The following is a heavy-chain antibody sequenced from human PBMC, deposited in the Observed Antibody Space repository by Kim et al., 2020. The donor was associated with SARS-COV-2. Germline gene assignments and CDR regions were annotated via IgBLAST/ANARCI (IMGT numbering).Heavy chain of an antibody. CDR2: ISAYNGNT. Sequence: ASVKVSCKASGYTFTSSGISWVRQAPGQGLEWMGWISAYNGNTNHAQKLQGRVTMTTDTSTSTAYMELRSLRSDDTAVYYCARLRLLYSSGWYADYWGQGTLVTVSS. J-gene: IGHJ4*02. D-gene: IGHD6-19*01. V-gene: IGHV1-18*01. CDR1: GYTFTSSG. CDR3: ARLRLLYSSGWYADY.